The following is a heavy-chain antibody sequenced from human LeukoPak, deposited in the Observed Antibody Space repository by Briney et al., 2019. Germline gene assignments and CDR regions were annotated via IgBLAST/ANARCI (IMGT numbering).Heavy chain of an antibody. V-gene: IGHV3-49*04. Sequence: GGSLRLSCSTSGFTFGDYAMSWVRQAPGKGLEWVGFIQAKAYGGATKYAASVNGRFSISRDNSQSIANLQMNDLKTEDTAVYYCTRAPHPRCSSSGCYLDYWGQGTLVTVSS. J-gene: IGHJ4*02. CDR2: IQAKAYGGAT. D-gene: IGHD2-2*01. CDR1: GFTFGDYA. CDR3: TRAPHPRCSSSGCYLDY.